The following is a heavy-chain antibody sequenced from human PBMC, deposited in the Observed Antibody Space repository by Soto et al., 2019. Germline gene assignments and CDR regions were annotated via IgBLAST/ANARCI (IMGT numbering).Heavy chain of an antibody. CDR1: GGSISSSNW. D-gene: IGHD3-10*01. J-gene: IGHJ4*02. CDR2: IYHSGNT. CDR3: ARRWGEGRVDY. V-gene: IGHV4-4*02. Sequence: QVQLQESGPGLVKPSGTLSLTCAVSGGSISSSNWWSWVRQPPGKGLEWIGEIYHSGNTNYNPSLKSRLTMAMXKSRNQFSLKLSSVTAADTAVYYCARRWGEGRVDYWGQGTLVTVSS.